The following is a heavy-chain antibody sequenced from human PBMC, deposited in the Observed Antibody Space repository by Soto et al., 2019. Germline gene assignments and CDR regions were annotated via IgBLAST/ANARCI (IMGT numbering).Heavy chain of an antibody. V-gene: IGHV3-48*01. Sequence: HPGGSLRLSCAASGFTFSSYSMNWVRQAPGKGLEWVSYISSSSSTIYYADSVKGRFTISRDNAKNSLYLQMNSLRAEDTAVYYCARALYSSGWSPGAFDIWGQGTMVTVSS. J-gene: IGHJ3*02. D-gene: IGHD6-19*01. CDR2: ISSSSSTI. CDR3: ARALYSSGWSPGAFDI. CDR1: GFTFSSYS.